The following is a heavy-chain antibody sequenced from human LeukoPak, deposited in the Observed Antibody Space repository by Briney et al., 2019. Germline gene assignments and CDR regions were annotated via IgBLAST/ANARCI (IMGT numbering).Heavy chain of an antibody. CDR3: ARGPTRNYFDY. CDR2: IYYSGST. J-gene: IGHJ4*02. CDR1: GGTISRYY. V-gene: IGHV4-59*01. Sequence: SETLSLTCTVSGGTISRYYWSWIRQPPGKGLEWIGYIYYSGSTSYNPSLKSRVTISVDTSKSQFSLKLSSVTAADTAVYYCARGPTRNYFDYWGQGTLVTVSS.